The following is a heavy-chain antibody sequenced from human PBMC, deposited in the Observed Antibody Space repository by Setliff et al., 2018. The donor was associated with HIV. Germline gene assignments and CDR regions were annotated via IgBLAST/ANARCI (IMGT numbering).Heavy chain of an antibody. CDR1: GGSISSYY. Sequence: SETLSLTCTVSGGSISSYYWGWIRQPPGKGLEWIGSNSGTTYYNPSLQSRVAISVDTSKNQFSLKLSSVTAADTAFYYCARLPGDRYSIAWDYYIDYWGQGTLVTVSS. CDR2: NSGTT. CDR3: ARLPGDRYSIAWDYYIDY. V-gene: IGHV4-39*01. J-gene: IGHJ4*02. D-gene: IGHD6-19*01.